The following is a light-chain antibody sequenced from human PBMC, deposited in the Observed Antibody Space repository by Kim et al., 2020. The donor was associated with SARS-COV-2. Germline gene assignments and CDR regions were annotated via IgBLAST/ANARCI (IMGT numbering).Light chain of an antibody. Sequence: WSQGDNATLSCRASQSVSTFLVWYRQKPGQTPRLVISDASNRATGIPTRVTGSGSGTDFTLTISSLEPEDFAINYCQQRTNWPPTFGQGTKVDIK. J-gene: IGKJ1*01. CDR3: QQRTNWPPT. V-gene: IGKV3-11*01. CDR2: DAS. CDR1: QSVSTF.